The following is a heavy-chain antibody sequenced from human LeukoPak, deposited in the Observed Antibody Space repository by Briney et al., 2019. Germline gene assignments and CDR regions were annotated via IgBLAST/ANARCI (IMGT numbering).Heavy chain of an antibody. Sequence: GGSLRLSCSASGFTFSSYAMHWVRQAPGKGLEWVAVISYDGSNKYYADSVKGRFTISRDNSKNTLYLQMNSLRAEDTAVYYCARDRAGVPAAPGDYWGQGTLVTVSS. CDR2: ISYDGSNK. D-gene: IGHD2-2*01. CDR3: ARDRAGVPAAPGDY. J-gene: IGHJ4*02. CDR1: GFTFSSYA. V-gene: IGHV3-30-3*01.